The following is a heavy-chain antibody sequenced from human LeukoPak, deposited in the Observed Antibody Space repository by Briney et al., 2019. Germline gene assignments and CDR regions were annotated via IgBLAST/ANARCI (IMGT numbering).Heavy chain of an antibody. CDR3: ARAVPTVILDY. V-gene: IGHV4-39*01. Sequence: PETLSLTCTVSGGSISSSSYYWGWIRQPPGKGLEWIGSIYYSGSTYYNPSLKSRVTISVDTSKNQFSLKLSSVTAADTAVYYCARAVPTVILDYWGQGTLVTVSS. CDR1: GGSISSSSYY. CDR2: IYYSGST. D-gene: IGHD4-17*01. J-gene: IGHJ4*02.